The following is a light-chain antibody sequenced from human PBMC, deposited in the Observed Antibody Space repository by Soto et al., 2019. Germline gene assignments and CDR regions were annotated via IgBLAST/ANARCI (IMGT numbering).Light chain of an antibody. Sequence: DIQMTQSPSTLSASVGDRVTITCRASQSISSWLAWYQQKPGKAPKLLIYKASSLESGVPSRFSGSGSGTEFTLTISSLQPDDFATYYCLQYSTSFRTFGQGTKVEIK. V-gene: IGKV1-5*03. CDR1: QSISSW. CDR3: LQYSTSFRT. CDR2: KAS. J-gene: IGKJ1*01.